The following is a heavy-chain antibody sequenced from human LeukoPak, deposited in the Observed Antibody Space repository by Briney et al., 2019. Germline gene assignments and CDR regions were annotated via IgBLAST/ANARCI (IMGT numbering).Heavy chain of an antibody. J-gene: IGHJ4*02. D-gene: IGHD5-18*01. CDR1: GFTFSAYW. Sequence: GGSLRLSCAASGFTFSAYWMHWVRQAPGKGLVWVSRINSDGSNTTYADSVQGRLTISRDNAKNTPYLQMNSLRAEDTAVYYCARDPRGYRGFDYWGQGILVTVSS. V-gene: IGHV3-74*01. CDR3: ARDPRGYRGFDY. CDR2: INSDGSNT.